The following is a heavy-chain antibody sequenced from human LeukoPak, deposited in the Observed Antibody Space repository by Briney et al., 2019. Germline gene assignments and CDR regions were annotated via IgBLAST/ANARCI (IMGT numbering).Heavy chain of an antibody. D-gene: IGHD3-22*01. V-gene: IGHV3-23*01. CDR2: ISGSGGST. Sequence: PGGSLRLSCAASGFTFSSYAMSWVRQAPGKGPEWVSAISGSGGSTYYADSVKGRFTISRDNSKNTLYLQMHSLRAEDTVVYYCAKAFDSSGYYFNYFDYWGQGTLVTVSS. CDR1: GFTFSSYA. CDR3: AKAFDSSGYYFNYFDY. J-gene: IGHJ4*02.